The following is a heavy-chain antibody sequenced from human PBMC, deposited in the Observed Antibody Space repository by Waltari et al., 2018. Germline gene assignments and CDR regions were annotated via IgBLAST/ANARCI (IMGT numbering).Heavy chain of an antibody. CDR2: MYYRGST. D-gene: IGHD3-22*01. Sequence: QLQLQESGPGLVKPSEPLSLTCVVSGGSIISAAYYWGWVRQPPGKGLEFIGSMYYRGSTYYNPSLKSRVTISVDTSQNQFSLRLSSVTAADTAVYYCARQDYYYVKGYFDLWGRGTLVTVSS. CDR1: GGSIISAAYY. J-gene: IGHJ2*01. CDR3: ARQDYYYVKGYFDL. V-gene: IGHV4-39*01.